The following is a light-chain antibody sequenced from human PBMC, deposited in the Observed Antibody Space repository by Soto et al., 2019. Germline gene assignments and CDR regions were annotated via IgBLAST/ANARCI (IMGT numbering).Light chain of an antibody. CDR2: YDS. Sequence: SSELTQPPSVSVAPGKTARITCGGNKIGSKSVHWYQQKPGQAPVLVIYYDSDRPSGIPERFSGSNSGNTATLTISRVEAGDEADYYCQVWDSSSDHVVFGGGTQLTVL. J-gene: IGLJ2*01. CDR3: QVWDSSSDHVV. V-gene: IGLV3-21*04. CDR1: KIGSKS.